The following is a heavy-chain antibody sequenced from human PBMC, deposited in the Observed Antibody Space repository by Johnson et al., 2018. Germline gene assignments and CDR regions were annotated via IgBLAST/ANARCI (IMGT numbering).Heavy chain of an antibody. CDR3: ARDRLYCSGGSCYWTGSYYYYYYMDV. CDR1: GFTFRSYG. D-gene: IGHD2-15*01. CDR2: ISYDGSNK. V-gene: IGHV3-30*03. Sequence: QVQLVESGGGVVQPGGSLRLSCAASGFTFRSYGMHWVRQAPGKGLAWVAVISYDGSNKYYADSVKGRFTISRDNSKNTLYLQMNSLRAEDRAGYYCARDRLYCSGGSCYWTGSYYYYYYMDVWGKGTTVTVSS. J-gene: IGHJ6*03.